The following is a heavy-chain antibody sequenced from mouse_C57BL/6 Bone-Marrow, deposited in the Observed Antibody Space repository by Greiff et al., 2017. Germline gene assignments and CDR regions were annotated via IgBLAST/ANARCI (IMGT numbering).Heavy chain of an antibody. CDR3: ARDYGSSYERYFDV. CDR1: GYTFTDYY. J-gene: IGHJ1*03. D-gene: IGHD1-1*01. Sequence: EVQLQQSGPELVKPGASVKISCKASGYTFTDYYMNWVKQSPGKSLEWIGDINPNNGGTSYNQKFKGKATLTVDKSSSTAYMELRSLTSEDSAVYYCARDYGSSYERYFDVWGTGTTVTVSS. V-gene: IGHV1-26*01. CDR2: INPNNGGT.